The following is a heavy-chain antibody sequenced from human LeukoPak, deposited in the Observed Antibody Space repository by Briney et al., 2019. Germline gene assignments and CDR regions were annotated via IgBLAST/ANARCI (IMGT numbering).Heavy chain of an antibody. CDR3: ARVRVYYDSSGYYDFFGY. Sequence: ASVKVSCKASGYTFTGYYMHWVRQAPGRGLEWLGWINPNSGGTNYAQKFQGRVTMTRDTSISTAYMELSRLRSDDTAVYYCARVRVYYDSSGYYDFFGYWGQGTLVTVSS. D-gene: IGHD3-22*01. CDR1: GYTFTGYY. V-gene: IGHV1-2*02. J-gene: IGHJ4*02. CDR2: INPNSGGT.